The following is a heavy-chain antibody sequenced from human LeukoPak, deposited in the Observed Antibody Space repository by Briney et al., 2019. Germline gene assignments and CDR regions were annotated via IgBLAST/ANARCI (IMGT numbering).Heavy chain of an antibody. D-gene: IGHD3-22*01. CDR2: IIPILGIA. CDR1: GGTFSSYT. J-gene: IGHJ4*02. V-gene: IGHV1-69*04. Sequence: SVKVSCKASGGTFSSYTISWVRQAPGQGLEWMGRIIPILGIANYAQKFQGRVTITADKSTSTAYMELSSLRSEDTAVYYCARDCPNYDSSGYYFDYWGQGTLATVSS. CDR3: ARDCPNYDSSGYYFDY.